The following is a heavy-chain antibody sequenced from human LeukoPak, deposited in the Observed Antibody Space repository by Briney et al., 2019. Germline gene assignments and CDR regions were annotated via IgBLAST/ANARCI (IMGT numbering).Heavy chain of an antibody. CDR3: ARSPTVTSGWFDP. CDR2: INPNSGGT. D-gene: IGHD4-17*01. CDR1: GCTFTGYY. V-gene: IGHV1-2*04. Sequence: ASVKVSCKASGCTFTGYYMHWVRQAPGQGLEWMGWINPNSGGTNYAQKFQGWVTMTRDTSISTAYMELSRLRSDDTAVYYCARSPTVTSGWFDPWGQGTLVTVSS. J-gene: IGHJ5*02.